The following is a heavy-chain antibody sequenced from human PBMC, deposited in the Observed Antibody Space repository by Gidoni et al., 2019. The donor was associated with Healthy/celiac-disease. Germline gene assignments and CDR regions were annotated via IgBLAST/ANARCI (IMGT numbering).Heavy chain of an antibody. CDR3: ARGMVAGTVFDY. D-gene: IGHD6-19*01. CDR1: GFTFSSYW. V-gene: IGHV3-74*01. J-gene: IGHJ4*02. CDR2: INSDGSST. Sequence: EVQLVESGGGLVKPGGSLLLSCAASGFTFSSYWMHWVRQAPGKGLVWVSRINSDGSSTSYADSVKGRFTISRDNAKNTLYLQMNSLRAEDTAVYYCARGMVAGTVFDYWGQGTLVTVSS.